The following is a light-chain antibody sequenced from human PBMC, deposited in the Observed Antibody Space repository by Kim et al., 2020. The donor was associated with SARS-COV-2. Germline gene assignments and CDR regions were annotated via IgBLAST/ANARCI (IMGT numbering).Light chain of an antibody. CDR3: QEWDSGSDHWV. CDR1: NLGDKS. Sequence: SYELTQPPSESVAPGKTANISCGGNNLGDKSVQWYQQKPGQAPILVIFYDSDRPSGIPERFSGSTSGNTATLTISRVEVGDEADYYCQEWDSGSDHWVFG. J-gene: IGLJ3*02. CDR2: YDS. V-gene: IGLV3-21*04.